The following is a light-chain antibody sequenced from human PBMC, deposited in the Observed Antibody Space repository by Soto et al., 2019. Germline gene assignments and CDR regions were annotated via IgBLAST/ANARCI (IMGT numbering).Light chain of an antibody. CDR3: CSYTTGSTLV. CDR1: STDIGTYYH. V-gene: IGLV2-14*01. J-gene: IGLJ1*01. CDR2: EVS. Sequence: QSALAQPASVSGSPGQSITISCTGTSTDIGTYYHVSWYRQHPGKVPQLIIYEVSNRPSGLSNRFSGSKSGNAASLTISGLQAEDEADYYCCSYTTGSTLVFGTGTMVTVL.